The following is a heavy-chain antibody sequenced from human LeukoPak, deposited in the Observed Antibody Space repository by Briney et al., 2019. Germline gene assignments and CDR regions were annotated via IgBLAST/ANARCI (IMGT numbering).Heavy chain of an antibody. D-gene: IGHD3-10*01. V-gene: IGHV4-39*07. J-gene: IGHJ4*02. CDR1: GGSISTSNYY. Sequence: SETLSLTCTVSGGSISTSNYYWGWIRQPPGKGLEWIGNIFYSGSTNYNPSLKSRVTISVDTSKNQFSLKLSSVTAADTAVYYCARFNSPTGAPKYYYGSGSYYKGEFDYWGQGTLVTVSS. CDR3: ARFNSPTGAPKYYYGSGSYYKGEFDY. CDR2: IFYSGST.